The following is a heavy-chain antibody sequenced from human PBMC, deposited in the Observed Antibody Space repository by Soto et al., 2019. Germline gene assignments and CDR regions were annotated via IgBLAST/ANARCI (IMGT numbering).Heavy chain of an antibody. CDR3: ENARGGDCFAHDY. CDR2: VSDDGSKK. V-gene: IGHV3-30*18. Sequence: GGSLRLSCAASGFNFSYYGMHWVRQAPGKGLEWVAVVSDDGSKKFYADSVEGRFTIHRDNSKKTVSLQMDSLRAEDTGLYYCENARGGDCFAHDYWGQGTLVTVSS. D-gene: IGHD2-21*02. J-gene: IGHJ4*02. CDR1: GFNFSYYG.